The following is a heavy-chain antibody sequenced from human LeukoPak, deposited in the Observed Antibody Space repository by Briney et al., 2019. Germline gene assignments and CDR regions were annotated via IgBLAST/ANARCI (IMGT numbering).Heavy chain of an antibody. Sequence: SETLSLTCTVSGYSISSGYYWGWIRQPPGKGLEWIGSIYHSGSTYYNPSLKSRVTISVDTSKNQFSLKLSSVTAADTAVYYCASLGYCSSTSCHALDYYYMDVWGKGTTVTVSS. V-gene: IGHV4-38-2*02. D-gene: IGHD2-2*01. J-gene: IGHJ6*03. CDR1: GYSISSGYY. CDR2: IYHSGST. CDR3: ASLGYCSSTSCHALDYYYMDV.